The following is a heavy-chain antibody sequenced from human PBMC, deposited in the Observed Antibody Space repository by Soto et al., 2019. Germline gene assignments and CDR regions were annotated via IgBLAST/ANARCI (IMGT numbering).Heavy chain of an antibody. CDR3: ARRLNLGSFDH. Sequence: SETLSLTCNVSGVSLTGYHWNWIRQPPGKTLEWIGFAYYSSNVLYNPSFKGRASIRVDRSKNQFSLRLTSVTAADTAVYYCARRLNLGSFDHWGQGTLVTVSS. J-gene: IGHJ5*02. CDR1: GVSLTGYH. V-gene: IGHV4-59*01. D-gene: IGHD3-10*01. CDR2: AYYSSNV.